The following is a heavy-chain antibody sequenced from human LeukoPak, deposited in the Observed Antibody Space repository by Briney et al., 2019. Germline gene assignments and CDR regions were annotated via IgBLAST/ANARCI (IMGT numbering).Heavy chain of an antibody. V-gene: IGHV3-38-3*01. CDR3: AKVRVVVPAAIRGYFQH. D-gene: IGHD2-2*02. CDR2: ISGGST. CDR1: GFTVSSNE. Sequence: GGSLRLSCAASGFTVSSNEMSWVRQAPGKGLEWVSSISGGSTYYADSRKGRFTISRDNSKNTLYLQMNSLRAEDTAVYYCAKVRVVVPAAIRGYFQHWGQGTLVTVSS. J-gene: IGHJ1*01.